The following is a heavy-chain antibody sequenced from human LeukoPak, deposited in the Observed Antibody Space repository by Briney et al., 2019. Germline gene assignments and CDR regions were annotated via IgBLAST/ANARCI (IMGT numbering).Heavy chain of an antibody. CDR2: IYYSGST. D-gene: IGHD3-22*01. CDR3: ARDRGYYYDSSGYSVLPSYFDY. Sequence: PSETLSLTCTVSGGSISSGGYYWSWIRRHPGKGLEWIGYIYYSGSTYYNPSLKSRVTISVDTSKNQFSLKLSSVTAADTAVYYCARDRGYYYDSSGYSVLPSYFDYWGQGTLVTVSS. J-gene: IGHJ4*02. CDR1: GGSISSGGYY. V-gene: IGHV4-31*03.